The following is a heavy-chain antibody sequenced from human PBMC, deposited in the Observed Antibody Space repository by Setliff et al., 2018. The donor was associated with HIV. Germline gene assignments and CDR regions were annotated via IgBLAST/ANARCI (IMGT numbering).Heavy chain of an antibody. V-gene: IGHV4-31*03. CDR1: GGSISSGGYY. J-gene: IGHJ5*02. Sequence: SETLSLTCTVSGGSISSGGYYWSWIRQHPGKGLEWIGYIYYSGSTYYNPSLTSRVTISVDTSQNQFSLKLSSVTAADTAVYYCARAHPALLWFGELLSNWFDPWGQGTLVTVSS. CDR3: ARAHPALLWFGELLSNWFDP. CDR2: IYYSGST. D-gene: IGHD3-10*01.